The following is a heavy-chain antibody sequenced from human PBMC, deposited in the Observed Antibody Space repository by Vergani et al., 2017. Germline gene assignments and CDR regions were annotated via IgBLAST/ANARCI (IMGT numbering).Heavy chain of an antibody. D-gene: IGHD3-3*01. V-gene: IGHV4-34*01. CDR1: GGSFSGYY. J-gene: IGHJ3*02. Sequence: QVQLQQWGAGLLKPSETLSLTCAVYGGSFSGYYWSWIRQPPGKGLEWIGEINHSGSTNYNPSLKSRVTMSVDTSKNQFSLKLSSVTAADTAVYYCARSYDFWSGYSGGGDAFDIWGQGTMVTVSS. CDR2: INHSGST. CDR3: ARSYDFWSGYSGGGDAFDI.